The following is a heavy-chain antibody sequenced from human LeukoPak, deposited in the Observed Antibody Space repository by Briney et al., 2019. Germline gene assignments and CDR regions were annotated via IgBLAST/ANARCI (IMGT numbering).Heavy chain of an antibody. D-gene: IGHD2-15*01. J-gene: IGHJ4*02. CDR1: GYTFSDYY. V-gene: IGHV1-2*02. CDR3: ARGLGYCSGGSCYGPFDY. CDR2: INPNSDYT. Sequence: GASVKVSCKASGYTFSDYYIHWVRQAPGQGLEWMGWINPNSDYTFYAQKFQGRVTMTRDMSTSTVYMELSSLRSEDTAVYYCARGLGYCSGGSCYGPFDYWGQGTLVTVSS.